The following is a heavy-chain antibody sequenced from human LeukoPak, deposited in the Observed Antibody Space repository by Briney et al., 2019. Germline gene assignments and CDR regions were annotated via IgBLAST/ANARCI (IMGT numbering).Heavy chain of an antibody. D-gene: IGHD3-16*01. Sequence: ASVKVSCKASGYTFTGYYMHWVRQAPGQGLEWMGGIIPIFGTANYAQKFQGRVTITADESTSTAYMELSSLRSEDTAVYYCAREFGYYMDVWGKGTTVTVSS. V-gene: IGHV1-69*13. CDR1: GYTFTGYY. J-gene: IGHJ6*03. CDR3: AREFGYYMDV. CDR2: IIPIFGTA.